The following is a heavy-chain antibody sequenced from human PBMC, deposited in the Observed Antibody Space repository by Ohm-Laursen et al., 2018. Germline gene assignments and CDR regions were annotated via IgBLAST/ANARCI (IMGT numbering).Heavy chain of an antibody. Sequence: ASVKVSCKASGYIFTNYYMHWVRQAPGQGFEWMGILNPTRGGTRTSLSQRFQDRVTMTRDTSASTAYMELSRLRSDDTAVYYCARSHCGGDCYSRIPGNYWGQGTLVTVSS. CDR3: ARSHCGGDCYSRIPGNY. J-gene: IGHJ4*02. V-gene: IGHV1-46*01. CDR2: LNPTRGGTRT. D-gene: IGHD2-21*02. CDR1: GYIFTNYY.